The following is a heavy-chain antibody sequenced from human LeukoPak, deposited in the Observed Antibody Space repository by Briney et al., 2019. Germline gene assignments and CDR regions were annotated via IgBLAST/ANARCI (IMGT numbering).Heavy chain of an antibody. CDR3: AREEGPYYFDY. CDR2: IYTSGST. Sequence: PSETLSLTCTVSGGSISSGSYYWSWLRQPAGKGLEWLGRIYTSGSTNYNPSLKSRVTISVDTSKNQFSLKPSSVTAADTAVYYCAREEGPYYFDYWGQGTLVTVSS. V-gene: IGHV4-61*02. J-gene: IGHJ4*02. CDR1: GGSISSGSYY.